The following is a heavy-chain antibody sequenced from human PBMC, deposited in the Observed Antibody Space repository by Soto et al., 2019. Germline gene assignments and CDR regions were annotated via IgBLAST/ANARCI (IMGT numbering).Heavy chain of an antibody. CDR2: ISSSSSYI. D-gene: IGHD3-9*01. CDR1: GFTFSSYS. CDR3: ARDRILTARDYYYGMDV. J-gene: IGHJ6*02. Sequence: GGSLRLSCAASGFTFSSYSMSWVRQAPGKGLEWVSSISSSSSYIYYADSVKGRFTISRDNAKNSLYLQMNSLRAEDTAVYYCARDRILTARDYYYGMDVWGQGTTVTGSS. V-gene: IGHV3-21*01.